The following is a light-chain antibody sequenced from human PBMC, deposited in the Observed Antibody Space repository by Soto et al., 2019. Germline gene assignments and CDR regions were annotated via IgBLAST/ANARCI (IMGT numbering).Light chain of an antibody. J-gene: IGKJ4*01. Sequence: EIVMTQSPATLSVSPGERATLSCRASQTVSGNLAWYQQKPGQAPRLLIYGASTRATGISARFSGSGSGTEFALTIRYLQSEDVAVYYCQQYNKWPLTFGGGTKVEIK. CDR1: QTVSGN. V-gene: IGKV3-15*01. CDR3: QQYNKWPLT. CDR2: GAS.